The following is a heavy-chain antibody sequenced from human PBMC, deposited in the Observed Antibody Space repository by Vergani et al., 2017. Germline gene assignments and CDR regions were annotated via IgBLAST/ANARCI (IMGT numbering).Heavy chain of an antibody. CDR3: AKDRKVVLWFGESYGMDV. V-gene: IGHV3-30*02. J-gene: IGHJ6*02. Sequence: QVQLVESGGGVVQPGGSLRLSCAASGFTFSSYGMHWVRQAPGKGLEWVAFIRYDGSNKYYADSVKGRFTISRDNSKNTLYLLMNSLRAEDTAVYYCAKDRKVVLWFGESYGMDVWGQGTTVTVSS. D-gene: IGHD3-10*01. CDR2: IRYDGSNK. CDR1: GFTFSSYG.